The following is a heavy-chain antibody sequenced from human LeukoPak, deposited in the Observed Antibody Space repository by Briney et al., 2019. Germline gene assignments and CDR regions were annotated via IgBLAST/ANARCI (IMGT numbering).Heavy chain of an antibody. CDR3: ARRAGAYSHPYDY. Sequence: PGGSLRLSCTVSGFTVSNSISWVRQAPGKGLEWVSFIYSGSTHYSDSVKGRFTISRDNSKNTLYLQMNGLRAEDTAVYYCARRAGAYSHPYDYWGQGTLVTVSS. CDR2: IYSGST. D-gene: IGHD4/OR15-4a*01. J-gene: IGHJ4*02. CDR1: GFTVSNS. V-gene: IGHV3-53*01.